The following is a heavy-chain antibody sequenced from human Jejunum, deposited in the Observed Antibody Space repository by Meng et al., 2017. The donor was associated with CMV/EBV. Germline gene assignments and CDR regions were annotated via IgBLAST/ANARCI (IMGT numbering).Heavy chain of an antibody. CDR1: GYSFTSYA. Sequence: QVQLVQVGSELKNPGASVKVSCKASGYSFTSYAMNWVRQAPGQGLEWMGWINTNTGNPTYAQGFTGRFVFSLDTPVSTAYLQISSLKAEDTAVYYCARGVVGATSGDYWGQGTLVTVSS. D-gene: IGHD1-26*01. J-gene: IGHJ4*02. V-gene: IGHV7-4-1*02. CDR2: INTNTGNP. CDR3: ARGVVGATSGDY.